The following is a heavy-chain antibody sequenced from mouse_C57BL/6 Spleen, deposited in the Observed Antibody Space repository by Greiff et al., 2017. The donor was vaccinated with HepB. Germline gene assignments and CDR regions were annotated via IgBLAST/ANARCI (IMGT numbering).Heavy chain of an antibody. D-gene: IGHD2-5*01. Sequence: VQLVESGAELVRPGASVKLSCKASGYTFTDYYINWVKQRPGQGLEWIARIYPGSGNTYYNEKFKGKATLTAEKSSSTAYMQLSSLTSEDSAVYFCARRDYSNYHFDYWGQGTTLTVSS. CDR1: GYTFTDYY. CDR2: IYPGSGNT. J-gene: IGHJ2*01. CDR3: ARRDYSNYHFDY. V-gene: IGHV1-76*01.